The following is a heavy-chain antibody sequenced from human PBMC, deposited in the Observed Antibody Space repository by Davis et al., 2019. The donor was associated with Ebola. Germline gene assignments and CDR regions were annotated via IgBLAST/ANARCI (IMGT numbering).Heavy chain of an antibody. D-gene: IGHD2-2*01. CDR2: IYYSGST. Sequence: MPSETLSLTCTVSGGPISSGGYYWSWIRQHPGKGLEWIGYIYYSGSTYYNPSLKSRVTISVDTSKNQFSLKLSSVTAADTAVYYCARDHPQYCTSTSCPYYFDYWGQGTLVTVSS. CDR1: GGPISSGGYY. V-gene: IGHV4-31*03. CDR3: ARDHPQYCTSTSCPYYFDY. J-gene: IGHJ4*02.